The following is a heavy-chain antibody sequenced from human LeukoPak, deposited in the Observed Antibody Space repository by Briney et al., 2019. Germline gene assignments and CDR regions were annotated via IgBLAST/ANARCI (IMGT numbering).Heavy chain of an antibody. CDR2: IYYSGST. J-gene: IGHJ6*02. CDR1: GGSISSSNYY. CDR3: ARDVRYDFWSGYSHDYGMDV. V-gene: IGHV4-61*01. D-gene: IGHD3-3*01. Sequence: SETLSLTCTVSGGSISSSNYYWSWIRQPPGKGLEWIGYIYYSGSTNYNPSLKSRVTISVDTSKNQFSLKLSSVTAADTAVYYCARDVRYDFWSGYSHDYGMDVWGQGTTVTVSS.